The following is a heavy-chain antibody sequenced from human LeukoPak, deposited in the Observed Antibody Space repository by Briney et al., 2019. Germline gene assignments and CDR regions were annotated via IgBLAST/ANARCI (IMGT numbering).Heavy chain of an antibody. CDR3: ARSPLSGAAPSDFDY. V-gene: IGHV3-23*01. Sequence: PGGSLRLSCVVSGFTFSSYAMSWVRQAPGKGLEWVSSISDSGGSTYYADSVKGRFTISRDNAKNSLYLQMNSLRAEDTAVYYCARSPLSGAAPSDFDYWGQGTLVTVSS. CDR1: GFTFSSYA. CDR2: ISDSGGST. D-gene: IGHD6-25*01. J-gene: IGHJ4*02.